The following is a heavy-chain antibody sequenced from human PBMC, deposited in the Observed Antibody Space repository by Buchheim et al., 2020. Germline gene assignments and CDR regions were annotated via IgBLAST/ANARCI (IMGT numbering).Heavy chain of an antibody. V-gene: IGHV4-34*01. Sequence: QVQLQQWGAGLLKPSETLSLTCAVYGGSFSGYYWSWIRQPPGKGLEWIGEINHSGSTNYNPHLKSRVTISVDTSKNQSVLKLSTLTAADTAVYYWARAPDLSGGNCRNLPAVDFGFDPWGQGTL. J-gene: IGHJ5*02. CDR2: INHSGST. CDR1: GGSFSGYY. CDR3: ARAPDLSGGNCRNLPAVDFGFDP. D-gene: IGHD2-15*01.